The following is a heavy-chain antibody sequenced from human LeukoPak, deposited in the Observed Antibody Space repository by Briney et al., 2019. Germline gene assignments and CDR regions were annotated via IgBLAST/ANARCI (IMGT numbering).Heavy chain of an antibody. CDR2: INPTSGDT. J-gene: IGHJ4*02. Sequence: ASVKVSCKASGYTFTGYYMHWVRQTPGQGLEWMGLINPTSGDTNSAQKFQGGVTMTRDTSISTAYMELSRLRSDDTAVYYCAREENYCSGSTCPFDYWGQGTLVTVSS. V-gene: IGHV1-2*02. CDR3: AREENYCSGSTCPFDY. CDR1: GYTFTGYY. D-gene: IGHD2-2*01.